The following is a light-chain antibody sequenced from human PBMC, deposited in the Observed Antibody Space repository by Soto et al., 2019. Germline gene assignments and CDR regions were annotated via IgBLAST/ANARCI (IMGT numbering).Light chain of an antibody. V-gene: IGLV1-44*01. CDR1: SSNIGSNT. CDR3: TAWDDSLNGVV. J-gene: IGLJ2*01. CDR2: NND. Sequence: QLVLTQPPSASGTPGQRVTISCSGSSSNIGSNTVHWYQQLPGTAPKLLIYNNDQRPSGVPDRFSGSKSGTSASLAITGLRSEDESDYYCTAWDDSLNGVVFGGGTKVTVL.